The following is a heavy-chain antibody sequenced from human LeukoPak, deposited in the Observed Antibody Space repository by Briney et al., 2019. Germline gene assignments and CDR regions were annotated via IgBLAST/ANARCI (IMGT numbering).Heavy chain of an antibody. CDR1: GFTFSSYE. CDR3: ARYDGSSPSRTLDY. V-gene: IGHV3-48*03. D-gene: IGHD6-13*01. J-gene: IGHJ4*02. CDR2: ISSTGSTT. Sequence: PGGSLRLSCAASGFTFSSYEMNWVRQAPGKGLEWVSYISSTGSTTYYADYVKGRFTISRDNAKNSLYLQMNSLRAEDTAVYHCARYDGSSPSRTLDYWGQGTLVTVSS.